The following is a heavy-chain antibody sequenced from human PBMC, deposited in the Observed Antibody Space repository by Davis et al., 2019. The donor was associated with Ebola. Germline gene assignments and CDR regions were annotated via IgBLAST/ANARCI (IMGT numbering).Heavy chain of an antibody. CDR3: ARGWLQSGMDV. V-gene: IGHV6-1*01. D-gene: IGHD6-19*01. Sequence: HSQNLSLTCAVSGDSVSISSGGYNWIRQSPSRGLEWLGRTYYNSKWYNDYAVSVKSRITINPDTAKNQVSLQMNSVTPEDTAVYYCARGWLQSGMDVWGKGTTVTVSS. J-gene: IGHJ6*04. CDR1: GDSVSISSGG. CDR2: TYYNSKWYN.